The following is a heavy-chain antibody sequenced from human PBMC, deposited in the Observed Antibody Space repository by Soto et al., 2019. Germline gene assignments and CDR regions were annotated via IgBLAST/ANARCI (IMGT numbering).Heavy chain of an antibody. D-gene: IGHD3-3*01. CDR2: ISYDGNIK. CDR3: ARDASGLSY. V-gene: IGHV3-30*03. CDR1: GFTFSNFG. Sequence: GGSLRLSCAASGFTFSNFGMHWVRQAPGKGLAWVAAISYDGNIKYYADSVKGRFTISRDNSKNTLFLQMNSLRAEDTAVYYCARDASGLSYWGQGTLVTVSS. J-gene: IGHJ4*02.